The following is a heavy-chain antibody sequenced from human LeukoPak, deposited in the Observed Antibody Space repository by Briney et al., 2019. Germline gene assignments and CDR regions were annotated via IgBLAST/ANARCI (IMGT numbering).Heavy chain of an antibody. CDR3: TRHGDSSPPD. J-gene: IGHJ4*02. V-gene: IGHV3-73*01. CDR1: GFTFSGSA. D-gene: IGHD3-22*01. Sequence: GGSLRLSCAASGFTFSGSAMHWVCQASGKGLEWVGRIRSKANSYATAYAASVKGRFTISRDDSKNTAYLQMNSLKTEDTAVYYCTRHGDSSPPDWGQGTLVTVSS. CDR2: IRSKANSYAT.